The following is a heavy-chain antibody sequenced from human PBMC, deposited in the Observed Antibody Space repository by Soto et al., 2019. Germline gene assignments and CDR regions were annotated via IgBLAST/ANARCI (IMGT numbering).Heavy chain of an antibody. J-gene: IGHJ4*02. CDR1: GFTFSSYA. D-gene: IGHD1-26*01. Sequence: DVQLLESGGGLVQPEGSLRLSCAASGFTFSSYAMGWVRQGPGKGLEWVAVVSIGGSTHYADSVRGRFTISRDNSKNTLSRQMNSLTAEDTPVYFCAKRRGAGGNYDYWVQGALVTVSS. CDR2: VSIGGST. CDR3: AKRRGAGGNYDY. V-gene: IGHV3-23*01.